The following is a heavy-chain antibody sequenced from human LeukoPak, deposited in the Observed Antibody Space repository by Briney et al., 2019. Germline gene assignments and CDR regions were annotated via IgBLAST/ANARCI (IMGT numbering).Heavy chain of an antibody. J-gene: IGHJ4*02. CDR3: ARDSISRSFDY. CDR2: ISYDETNK. D-gene: IGHD2/OR15-2a*01. V-gene: IGHV3-30*04. Sequence: PGRSLRLSCAASGFTFTNYAMHWVRQAPGKGLEWVAVISYDETNKYYEDSVKGRFTISRDNAKNSLYLQMNSLRAEDTAVYYCARDSISRSFDYWGQGTLVTVSS. CDR1: GFTFTNYA.